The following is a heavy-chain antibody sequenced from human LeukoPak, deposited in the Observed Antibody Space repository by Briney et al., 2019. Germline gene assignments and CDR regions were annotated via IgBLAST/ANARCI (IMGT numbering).Heavy chain of an antibody. Sequence: ASVKVSCKASGYTFTGYYMHWVRQAPGQGLEWMGWINPNSGGTNYAQKFQGRVTMTRDTSISTAYMELSRLRSDDTAVYYCARHQCSSTSCSYHFYYYMDVWGKGTTVTVSS. CDR3: ARHQCSSTSCSYHFYYYMDV. J-gene: IGHJ6*03. CDR1: GYTFTGYY. CDR2: INPNSGGT. D-gene: IGHD2-2*01. V-gene: IGHV1-2*02.